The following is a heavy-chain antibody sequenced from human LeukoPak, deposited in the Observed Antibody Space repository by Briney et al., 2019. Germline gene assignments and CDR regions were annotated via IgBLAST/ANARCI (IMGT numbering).Heavy chain of an antibody. J-gene: IGHJ4*02. CDR1: GFTFSSYG. CDR3: AKDHKTDTIFGVDPSTH. Sequence: GGSLRLSCAASGFTFSSYGMLWVRQAPGKGLEWVAVISYDGSNKYYADSVKGRFTISRDNSKNTLYLQMNSLRAEDTAVYYCAKDHKTDTIFGVDPSTHWGQGTLVTVSS. V-gene: IGHV3-30*18. D-gene: IGHD3-3*01. CDR2: ISYDGSNK.